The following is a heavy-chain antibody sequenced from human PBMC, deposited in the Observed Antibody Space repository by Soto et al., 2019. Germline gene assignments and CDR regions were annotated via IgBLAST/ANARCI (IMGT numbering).Heavy chain of an antibody. CDR3: ARDGYQLLSSVSWFDS. CDR1: GGSISYDSY. CDR2: IYHTGNT. J-gene: IGHJ5*01. V-gene: IGHV4-30-4*01. D-gene: IGHD2-2*01. Sequence: SETLSLTCTVSGGSISYDSYWSWIRQTPRKGLEWIGYIYHTGNTYYNPSLRSRVSISVDKSKSQFSLKLISVTAADTAVYFCARDGYQLLSSVSWFDSWGQGTLVTVSS.